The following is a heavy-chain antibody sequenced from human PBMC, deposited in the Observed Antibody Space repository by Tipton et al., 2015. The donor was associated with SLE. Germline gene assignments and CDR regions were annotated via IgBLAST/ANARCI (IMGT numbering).Heavy chain of an antibody. D-gene: IGHD4-23*01. J-gene: IGHJ4*02. CDR2: ISWNSGST. CDR3: ARDPIGGYFDY. Sequence: SLRLSCAASGFTFDDYAMHWVRQAPGKGLEWVSGISWNSGSTSYADSVKGRFTISRDNAKNTLYLQMNSLRAEDTAVYYCARDPIGGYFDYWGQGTLVTVSS. CDR1: GFTFDDYA. V-gene: IGHV3-9*01.